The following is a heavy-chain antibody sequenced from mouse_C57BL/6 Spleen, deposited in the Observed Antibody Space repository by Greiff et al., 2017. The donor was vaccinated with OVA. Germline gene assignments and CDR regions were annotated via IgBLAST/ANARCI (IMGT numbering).Heavy chain of an antibody. CDR1: GFTFSDYG. Sequence: EVKLMESGGGLVKPGGSLKLSCAASGFTFSDYGMHWVRQAPEKGLEWVAYISSGSSTIYYADTVKGRFTISRDNAKNTLFLQMTSLRSEDTAMYYCARHLFHVWGTGTTVTVSS. J-gene: IGHJ1*03. CDR2: ISSGSSTI. CDR3: ARHLFHV. V-gene: IGHV5-17*01.